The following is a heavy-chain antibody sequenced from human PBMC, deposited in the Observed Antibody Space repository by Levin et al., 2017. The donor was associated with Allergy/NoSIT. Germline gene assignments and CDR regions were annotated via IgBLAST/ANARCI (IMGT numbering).Heavy chain of an antibody. D-gene: IGHD5-24*01. J-gene: IGHJ4*02. V-gene: IGHV3-74*01. CDR2: INSDGSST. Sequence: GESLKISCAASGFTFSSYWMHWVRQAPGKGLVWVSRINSDGSSTSYADSVKGRFTISRDNAKNTLYLQMDSLRAEDTAVYYCARSMAADAIDYWGQGTLVTVSS. CDR3: ARSMAADAIDY. CDR1: GFTFSSYW.